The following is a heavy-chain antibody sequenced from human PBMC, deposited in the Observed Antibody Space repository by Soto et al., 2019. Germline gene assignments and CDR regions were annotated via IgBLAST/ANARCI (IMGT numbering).Heavy chain of an antibody. CDR3: ARGWFGELTNGPLDYYGMDV. CDR2: ISYDGSNK. J-gene: IGHJ6*02. V-gene: IGHV3-30-3*01. CDR1: GFTFSSYA. Sequence: PGGSLRLSCAASGFTFSSYAMHWVRQAPGKGLEWVAVISYDGSNKYYADSVKGRFTISRDNSKNTLYLQMNSLRAEDTAVYYCARGWFGELTNGPLDYYGMDVWGQGTTVTAP. D-gene: IGHD3-10*01.